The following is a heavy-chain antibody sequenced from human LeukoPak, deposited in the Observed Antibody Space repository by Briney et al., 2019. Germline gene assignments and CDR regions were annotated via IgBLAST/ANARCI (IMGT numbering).Heavy chain of an antibody. J-gene: IGHJ4*02. Sequence: GGSLRLACAASGFTFSSYAMSWVRQAPGKGLEWVSAISGSGGSTYYADSVKGRFTISRDSSKNSLYLQMNSLRAEDTAVYYCAKDLYRFDYGGNSVYWGQGTLVTVSS. V-gene: IGHV3-23*01. D-gene: IGHD4-23*01. CDR3: AKDLYRFDYGGNSVY. CDR2: ISGSGGST. CDR1: GFTFSSYA.